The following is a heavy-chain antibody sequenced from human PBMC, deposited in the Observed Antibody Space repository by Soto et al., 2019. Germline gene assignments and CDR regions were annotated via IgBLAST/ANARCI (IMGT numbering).Heavy chain of an antibody. Sequence: EVQLVESGGGLIQPGGSLRLSCAVSGFTVSNNYMSWVRQAPGKGLEGVSVIYSGGYTAYGDSVKGRFTISRDNSKNTQSLKMNSREPTHAAVYYGATAPGGGGYWGQGTLVTVSS. CDR2: IYSGGYT. D-gene: IGHD3-10*01. J-gene: IGHJ4*02. CDR3: ATAPGGGGY. CDR1: GFTVSNNY. V-gene: IGHV3-53*01.